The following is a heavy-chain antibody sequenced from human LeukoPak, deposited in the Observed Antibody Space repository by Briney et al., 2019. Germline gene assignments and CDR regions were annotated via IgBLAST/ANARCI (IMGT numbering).Heavy chain of an antibody. CDR2: IIPIFGTA. CDR3: ARDSQPGIAARRGWFDP. J-gene: IGHJ5*02. CDR1: GGTFSSYA. D-gene: IGHD6-6*01. Sequence: ASVKVSCKASGGTFSSYAISWVRQAPGQGLEWMGGIIPIFGTANYAQKFQGRVTITADESTSTAYMELSGLRSEDTAVYYCARDSQPGIAARRGWFDPWGQGTLVTVSS. V-gene: IGHV1-69*13.